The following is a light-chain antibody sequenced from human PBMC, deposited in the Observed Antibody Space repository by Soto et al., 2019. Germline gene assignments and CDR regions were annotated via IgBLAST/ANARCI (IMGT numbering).Light chain of an antibody. CDR1: QSVSSNY. V-gene: IGKV3-20*01. Sequence: EIVMTQSPATLSVSPGGRATLSCRASQSVSSNYLAWYQQKPGQAPRLLIYGASSRATGIPARFSGSGSGTEFTLTISSLQSEDFAVYYCQQYGSSPKITFGQGTRLEIK. J-gene: IGKJ5*01. CDR2: GAS. CDR3: QQYGSSPKIT.